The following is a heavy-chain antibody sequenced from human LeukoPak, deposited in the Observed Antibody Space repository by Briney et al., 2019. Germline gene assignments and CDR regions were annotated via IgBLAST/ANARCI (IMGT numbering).Heavy chain of an antibody. CDR3: ARDKRARRNYYFDY. CDR1: GGSISSYY. Sequence: PSETLSLTCTVSGGSISSYYWSWIRQPAGKGLEWIGRIYTSGSTNYNPSLKSRVTMSVDTSKNQFSLKLSSVTAADTAVYYCARDKRARRNYYFDYWGQGTLVTVSS. J-gene: IGHJ4*02. CDR2: IYTSGST. D-gene: IGHD6-6*01. V-gene: IGHV4-4*07.